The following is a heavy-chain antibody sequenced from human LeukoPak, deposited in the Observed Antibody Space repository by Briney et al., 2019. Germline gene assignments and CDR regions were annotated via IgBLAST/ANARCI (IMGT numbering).Heavy chain of an antibody. CDR3: AREGEDGDNDAFDI. D-gene: IGHD4-17*01. CDR2: ISSSSSYI. J-gene: IGHJ3*02. CDR1: GFTFSSYS. Sequence: GGSLRLSCAASGFTFSSYSMNWVRQAPGKGLEWVSSISSSSSYIYYADSVKGRFTISRDNAKNSLYLQMNSLRAEDTAVYYCAREGEDGDNDAFDIWGQGTMVTVSS. V-gene: IGHV3-21*01.